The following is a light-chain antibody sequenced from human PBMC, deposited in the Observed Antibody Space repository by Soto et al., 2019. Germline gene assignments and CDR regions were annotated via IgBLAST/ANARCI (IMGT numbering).Light chain of an antibody. CDR2: DTS. V-gene: IGKV3-15*01. CDR3: QQYSNWPPIT. CDR1: QSVSSK. J-gene: IGKJ5*01. Sequence: EIVMTQSPATLSVSPGERATLSCRASQSVSSKLAWYQQKPGQAPRLLIYDTSTRATGIPARFSGSGSGTEFTLTISSLQSEDFAVYYCQQYSNWPPITFGQGTRL.